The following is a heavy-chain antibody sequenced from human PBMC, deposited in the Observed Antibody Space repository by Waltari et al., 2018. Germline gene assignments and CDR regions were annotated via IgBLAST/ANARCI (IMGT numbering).Heavy chain of an antibody. CDR3: ARDPEMDDAFDI. V-gene: IGHV4-39*07. D-gene: IGHD2-8*01. CDR1: GGSISSSSYY. Sequence: QLQLQESGPGLVKPSETLSLTCTVSGGSISSSSYYWGWIRQPPGKGLEWIGSIYYSGSTYYNPSLKSRVTISVDTSKNQFSLKLSSVTAADTAGYYCARDPEMDDAFDIWGQGTMVTVSS. CDR2: IYYSGST. J-gene: IGHJ3*02.